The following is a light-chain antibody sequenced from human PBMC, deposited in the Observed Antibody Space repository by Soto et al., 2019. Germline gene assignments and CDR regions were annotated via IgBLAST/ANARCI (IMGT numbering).Light chain of an antibody. CDR3: CSYAGGRTGV. Sequence: QSVLTQPASVSGSPGQSITISCTGTSSDVGSHNRVSWYQQHPGKAPKVMISEVSQRPSGVSTRFSGSKSGNTASLTISGLQAEDEADYYCCSYAGGRTGVFGGGTKLTVL. V-gene: IGLV2-23*02. CDR2: EVS. J-gene: IGLJ3*02. CDR1: SSDVGSHNR.